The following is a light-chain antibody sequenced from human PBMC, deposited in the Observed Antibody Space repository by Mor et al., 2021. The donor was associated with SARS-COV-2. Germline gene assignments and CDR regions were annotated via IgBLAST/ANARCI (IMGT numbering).Light chain of an antibody. CDR3: SSYGGSRDLI. Sequence: VGGYRFVSWYQKYPGKAPRLIIYEVDKRPSGVPGRFSGSKSGNTASLTVSGVQADDEADYFCSSYGGSRDLIFGGG. CDR2: EVD. CDR1: VGGYRF. V-gene: IGLV2-8*01. J-gene: IGLJ2*01.